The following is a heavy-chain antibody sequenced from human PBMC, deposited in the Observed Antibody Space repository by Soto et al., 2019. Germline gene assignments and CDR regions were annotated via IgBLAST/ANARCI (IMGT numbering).Heavy chain of an antibody. V-gene: IGHV2-70*01. Sequence: ASGPTLVNPTQTLTLTCTFSGFSLSTSGMCVSWIRQPPGKALEWLALIDWDDDKYYSTSLKTRLTISKDTSKNQVVLTMTNMDPVDTATYYCARIREMALYYYGMDVWGQGTTVTVSS. CDR3: ARIREMALYYYGMDV. CDR2: IDWDDDK. J-gene: IGHJ6*02. CDR1: GFSLSTSGMC.